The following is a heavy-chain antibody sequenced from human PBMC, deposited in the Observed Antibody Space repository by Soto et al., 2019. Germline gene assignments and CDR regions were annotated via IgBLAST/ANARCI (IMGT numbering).Heavy chain of an antibody. Sequence: PSETLSLTCTVSGCSISISSYYWCWILQPPGKGLEWIGNVYYGGSTYYNPSLKSRVTISVETSKSQFSLKLSSVTAADTAVYYCAGGDYYHSSGYYFYYYTMDVWGQGTMVTVSS. J-gene: IGHJ6*02. CDR1: GCSISISSYY. CDR3: AGGDYYHSSGYYFYYYTMDV. CDR2: VYYGGST. D-gene: IGHD3-22*01. V-gene: IGHV4-39*01.